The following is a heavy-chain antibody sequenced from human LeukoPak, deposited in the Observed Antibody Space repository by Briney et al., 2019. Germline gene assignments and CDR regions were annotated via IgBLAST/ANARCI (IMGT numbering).Heavy chain of an antibody. D-gene: IGHD3-9*01. CDR2: IYYSGRT. Sequence: SETLSLTCTVSGGSISSYYWSWIRQPPGKGLEYIGYIYYSGRTNYNPSLKSRVTISVDTSKNQFSLKLSSVTAADTAVYYCARWDPSFDAFSDAFDIWGQGTMVSVSS. CDR3: ARWDPSFDAFSDAFDI. CDR1: GGSISSYY. J-gene: IGHJ3*02. V-gene: IGHV4-59*01.